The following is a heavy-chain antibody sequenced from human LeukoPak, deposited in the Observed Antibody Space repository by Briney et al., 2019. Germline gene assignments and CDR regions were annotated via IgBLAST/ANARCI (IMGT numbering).Heavy chain of an antibody. CDR2: IIPIFGTA. V-gene: IGHV1-69*05. CDR1: GGTFSSYA. CDR3: AIVHCSGGSCLTPFDY. Sequence: GASVKVSCKASGGTFSSYAISWVRQAPGQGLEWMGRIIPIFGTANYAQKFQGRVTIITDESTSTAYMELSSLRSEDTAVYYCAIVHCSGGSCLTPFDYWGQGTLVTVSS. J-gene: IGHJ4*02. D-gene: IGHD2-15*01.